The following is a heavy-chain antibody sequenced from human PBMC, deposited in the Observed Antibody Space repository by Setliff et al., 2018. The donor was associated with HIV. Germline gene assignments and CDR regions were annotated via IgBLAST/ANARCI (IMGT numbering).Heavy chain of an antibody. Sequence: PSETLSLTCTVSGGSISSFYWSWIRQPPGKGLEWIAYIYSGGTHYNPSLRSRVTISVDTSKNHFSLKLSSVTAADTAVFYCARVPFTTGFDYWGQGILVTVSS. J-gene: IGHJ4*02. CDR1: GGSISSFY. V-gene: IGHV4-4*09. D-gene: IGHD3-3*01. CDR3: ARVPFTTGFDY. CDR2: IYSGGT.